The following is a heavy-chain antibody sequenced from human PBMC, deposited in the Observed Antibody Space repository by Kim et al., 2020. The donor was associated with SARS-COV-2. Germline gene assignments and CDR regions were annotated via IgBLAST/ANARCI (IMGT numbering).Heavy chain of an antibody. V-gene: IGHV3-9*01. CDR2: ISWNSGSI. CDR3: AKDMIALVTLYYFDY. Sequence: GGSLRLSCAASGFTFDDYAMHWVRQAPGKGLEWVSGISWNSGSIGYADSVKGRFTISRDNAKNSLYLQMNSLRAEDTALYYCAKDMIALVTLYYFDYWGQGTLVTVSS. D-gene: IGHD2-8*02. CDR1: GFTFDDYA. J-gene: IGHJ4*02.